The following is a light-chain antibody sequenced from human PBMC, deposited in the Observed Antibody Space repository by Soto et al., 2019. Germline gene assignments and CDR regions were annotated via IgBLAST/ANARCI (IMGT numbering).Light chain of an antibody. J-gene: IGLJ2*01. V-gene: IGLV2-14*01. CDR1: SSDVGGYNY. CDR3: SSYTSSSTXGVV. CDR2: DVS. Sequence: QSALTQPASVSGSPGQSITISCTGTSSDVGGYNYVSWYQQHPGKAPKLMIYDVSNRPSGVSNRFSGSKSGNTASLTISGXQAEDEADYYCSSYTSSSTXGVVFGGGTK.